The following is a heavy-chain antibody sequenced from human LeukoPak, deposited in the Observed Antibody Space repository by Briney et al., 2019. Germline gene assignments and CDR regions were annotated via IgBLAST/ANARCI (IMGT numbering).Heavy chain of an antibody. CDR3: ARDRSYAAAGYYYYMDV. V-gene: IGHV3-20*04. J-gene: IGHJ6*03. Sequence: PGGSLRLSCAASGFTFDDYGMSWVRHAPGKGLEWVSGINWNGGSTGYADSVKGRFTISRDNAKNSLYLQMNSLRAEDTALYYCARDRSYAAAGYYYYMDVWGKGTTVTVSS. D-gene: IGHD6-13*01. CDR1: GFTFDDYG. CDR2: INWNGGST.